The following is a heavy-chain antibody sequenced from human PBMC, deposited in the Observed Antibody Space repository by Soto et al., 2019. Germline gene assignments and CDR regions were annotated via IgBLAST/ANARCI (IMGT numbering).Heavy chain of an antibody. V-gene: IGHV1-2*02. CDR2: INPNSGGT. CDR3: ARSIAAAGTFDP. Sequence: ASVKVSCKASGYTFTGCYMHCVRQAPGQGLEWMGWINPNSGGTNYAQKFQGRVTMTRDTSISTAYMELSRLRSDDTAVYYCARSIAAAGTFDPWGQGTLVTVSS. J-gene: IGHJ5*02. CDR1: GYTFTGCY. D-gene: IGHD6-13*01.